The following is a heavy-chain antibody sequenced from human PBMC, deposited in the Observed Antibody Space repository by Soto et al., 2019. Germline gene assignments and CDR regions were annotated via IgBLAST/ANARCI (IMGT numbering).Heavy chain of an antibody. CDR1: TFTFTDYA. CDR3: ATISDRGIAAALDS. CDR2: ISGSGGRT. V-gene: IGHV3-23*01. D-gene: IGHD6-13*01. Sequence: EVQLLESGGGLVRPGGSLRLSCVASTFTFTDYAMSWVRQAPGEGLEWVSGISGSGGRTYYAESVKGRFSISRDNSTNTLYLHLNNLRVEDTAIYYCATISDRGIAAALDSWGQGTLVTVSS. J-gene: IGHJ4*02.